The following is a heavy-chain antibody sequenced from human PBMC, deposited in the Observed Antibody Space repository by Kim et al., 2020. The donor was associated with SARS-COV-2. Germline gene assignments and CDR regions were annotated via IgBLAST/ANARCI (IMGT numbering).Heavy chain of an antibody. J-gene: IGHJ5*02. Sequence: SFQGQVTISADKSISTAYLQWSSLKASDTAMYYCARLVGIPEVSDNWFDPWGQGTLVTVSS. V-gene: IGHV5-51*01. D-gene: IGHD2-21*01. CDR3: ARLVGIPEVSDNWFDP.